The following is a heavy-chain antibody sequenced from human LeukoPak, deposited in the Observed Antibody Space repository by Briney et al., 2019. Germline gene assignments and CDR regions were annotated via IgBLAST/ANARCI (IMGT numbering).Heavy chain of an antibody. Sequence: ASVKVSCKASGYIFTDYYMHWVRQAPGQELGWMGRINPNSGGTNYAQKLQGRVTMTTDTSTSTAYMELRSLRSDDTAVYYCARDLTGWLVRDYFDYWGQGTLVTVSS. J-gene: IGHJ4*02. D-gene: IGHD6-19*01. CDR3: ARDLTGWLVRDYFDY. CDR1: GYIFTDYY. V-gene: IGHV1-2*06. CDR2: INPNSGGT.